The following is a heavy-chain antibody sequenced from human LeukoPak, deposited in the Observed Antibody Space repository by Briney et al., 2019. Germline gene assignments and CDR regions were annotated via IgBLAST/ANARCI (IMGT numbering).Heavy chain of an antibody. V-gene: IGHV3-74*01. Sequence: PGGSLRLSCAASGFAVSSNHMNWVRQAPGKGLVWVSRINSGGTVTNYADSVKGRLTISRDNAKNTLYLQMNSLRAEDTAVYYCAKDSNEFDFWSGLGLDYWGQGILVTVSS. CDR2: INSGGTVT. CDR1: GFAVSSNH. J-gene: IGHJ4*02. D-gene: IGHD3-3*01. CDR3: AKDSNEFDFWSGLGLDY.